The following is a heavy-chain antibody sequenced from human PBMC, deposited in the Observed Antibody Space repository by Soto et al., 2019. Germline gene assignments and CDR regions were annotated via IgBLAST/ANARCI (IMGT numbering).Heavy chain of an antibody. V-gene: IGHV1-69*06. CDR3: ASERSAQDFDF. D-gene: IGHD1-26*01. Sequence: QVQLVQSGTVVQRRGSSVKVSCQASGGTFSSHGMAWVRQAPGQGLEWMGGIIPTFGTPTYAPKFQGRVTITAYKSTNTAYMELSSLRSEDTGVYYCASERSAQDFDFWGQGTLITVSS. CDR1: GGTFSSHG. CDR2: IIPTFGTP. J-gene: IGHJ4*02.